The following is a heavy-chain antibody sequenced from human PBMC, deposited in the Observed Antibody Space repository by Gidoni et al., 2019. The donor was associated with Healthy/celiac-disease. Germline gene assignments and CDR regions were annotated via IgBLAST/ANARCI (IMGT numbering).Heavy chain of an antibody. J-gene: IGHJ4*02. CDR1: GGSFSGYY. CDR3: ARALYSSSPIDY. D-gene: IGHD6-6*01. Sequence: QVQLQQWGAGLLKPSETLSLTCAVHGGSFSGYYWSWIRQPPGKGLEWVGEINHSGSTNYNPSLKSRVTISVDTSKNQFSLKLSSVTAADTAVYYCARALYSSSPIDYWGQGTLVTVSS. CDR2: INHSGST. V-gene: IGHV4-34*01.